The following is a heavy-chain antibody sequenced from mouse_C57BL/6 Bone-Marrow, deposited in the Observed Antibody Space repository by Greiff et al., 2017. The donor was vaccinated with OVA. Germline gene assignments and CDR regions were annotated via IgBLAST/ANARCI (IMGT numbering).Heavy chain of an antibody. CDR2: INPSSGYN. CDR3: AREDGNWFAY. J-gene: IGHJ3*01. CDR1: GYTFTSYT. V-gene: IGHV1-4*01. Sequence: VNVVESGAELARPGASVKMSCKASGYTFTSYTMHWVKQRPGQGLEWIGYINPSSGYNKYNQKFKDKATLTADKSSSTAYMQLSSLTSEDSAVYYCAREDGNWFAYWGQGTLVTVSA. D-gene: IGHD2-1*01.